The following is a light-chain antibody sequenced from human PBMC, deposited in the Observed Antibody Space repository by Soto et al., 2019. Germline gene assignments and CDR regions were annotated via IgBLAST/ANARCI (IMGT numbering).Light chain of an antibody. V-gene: IGKV1-39*01. J-gene: IGKJ5*01. Sequence: DIQMTQSPSSLSASVGDRVTITCRASQSISSYLNWYQQKPGKAPKLLIYAASSLQSGVPSRFSGSGSGTDFSLTISSLQAGDFATYFCQETFTTPYTFGQGTRLEIK. CDR2: AAS. CDR1: QSISSY. CDR3: QETFTTPYT.